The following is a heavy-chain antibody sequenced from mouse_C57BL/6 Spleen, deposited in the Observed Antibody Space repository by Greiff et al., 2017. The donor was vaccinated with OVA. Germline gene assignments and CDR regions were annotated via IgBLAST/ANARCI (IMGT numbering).Heavy chain of an antibody. Sequence: QVQLQQSGAELVKPGASVKLSCKASGYTFTSYWMHWVKQRPGRGLEWIGRIDPNSGGTKYNEKFKSKATLTVDKPASTAYMQLSSLASEDSAVYCCARGGGSSLYAMDYWGQGTSVTVSS. D-gene: IGHD1-1*01. V-gene: IGHV1-72*01. J-gene: IGHJ4*01. CDR1: GYTFTSYW. CDR2: IDPNSGGT. CDR3: ARGGGSSLYAMDY.